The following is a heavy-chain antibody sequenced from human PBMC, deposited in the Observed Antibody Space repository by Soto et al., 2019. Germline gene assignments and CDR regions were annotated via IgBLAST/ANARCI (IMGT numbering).Heavy chain of an antibody. D-gene: IGHD6-19*01. CDR3: ARRIAVAGNLDY. V-gene: IGHV3-21*01. J-gene: IGHJ4*02. CDR1: GFTFSSYS. Sequence: GGSLRLSCAASGFTFSSYSMNWVRQAPGKGLEWVSSISSSSSYIYYADSLKGRFTISRDNAKNSLYLQMNSLRAEDTAVYYCARRIAVAGNLDYWGQRTLVTVSS. CDR2: ISSSSSYI.